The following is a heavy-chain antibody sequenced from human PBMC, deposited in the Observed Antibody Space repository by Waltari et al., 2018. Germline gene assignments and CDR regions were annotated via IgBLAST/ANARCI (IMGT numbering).Heavy chain of an antibody. V-gene: IGHV3-74*01. CDR2: INGDGGST. J-gene: IGHJ5*02. CDR3: TRTRYCSTTSCQVDWFDP. D-gene: IGHD2-2*01. CDR1: GLTFSSSW. Sequence: EVQLVESGGGLVQPGGSLRLSCAASGLTFSSSWMHWVRQAPGKGLVWVSRINGDGGSTSYADSVKGRFTISRDNANNTLYLQMNSLRAEDTAVYYCTRTRYCSTTSCQVDWFDPWGQGTLVTVSS.